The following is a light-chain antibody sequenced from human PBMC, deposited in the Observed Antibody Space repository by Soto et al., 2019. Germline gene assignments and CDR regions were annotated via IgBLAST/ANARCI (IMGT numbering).Light chain of an antibody. CDR1: QSLSNSY. CDR2: HAS. J-gene: IGKJ2*01. Sequence: EIVLTQSPGTLSLSPGERATLSCRASQSLSNSYLAWYQQKPAQAPRLLIFHASSRATGIPDRFSGSGSGTDFTLTXXRLEPEDFXXXXXXXYXSSPVTFGQGTKLEIK. CDR3: XXYXSSPVT. V-gene: IGKV3-20*01.